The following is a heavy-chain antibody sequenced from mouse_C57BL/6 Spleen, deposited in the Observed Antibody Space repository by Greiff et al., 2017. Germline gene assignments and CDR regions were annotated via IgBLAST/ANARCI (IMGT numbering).Heavy chain of an antibody. Sequence: VQLKESGAELVRPGASVKLSCTASGFNIKDDYMHWVKQRPEQGLEWIGWIDPENGDTEYASKFQGKATITADTSSNTAYLQLSSLTSEDTAVYYCTTGDYGYDWFAYWGQGTLVTVSA. D-gene: IGHD2-2*01. J-gene: IGHJ3*01. CDR2: IDPENGDT. CDR3: TTGDYGYDWFAY. CDR1: GFNIKDDY. V-gene: IGHV14-4*01.